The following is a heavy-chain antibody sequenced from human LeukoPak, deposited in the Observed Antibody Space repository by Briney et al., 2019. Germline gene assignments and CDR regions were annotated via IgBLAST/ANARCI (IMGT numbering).Heavy chain of an antibody. CDR3: ARPSPTYSSGWYVDAFDI. CDR1: GYSFTSYW. Sequence: GESLKISCKGSGYSFTSYWIDWVRQMPGKGREWMGIIYPGDSDTRYSPSFQGQVTMSADKSISTAYLQWSSLKASDTAMYYCARPSPTYSSGWYVDAFDIWGQGTMVTVSS. D-gene: IGHD6-19*01. J-gene: IGHJ3*02. V-gene: IGHV5-51*01. CDR2: IYPGDSDT.